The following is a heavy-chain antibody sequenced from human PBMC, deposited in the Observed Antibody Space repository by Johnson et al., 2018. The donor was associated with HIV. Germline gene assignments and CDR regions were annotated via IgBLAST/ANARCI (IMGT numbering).Heavy chain of an antibody. CDR2: IWHDGSNK. Sequence: QVQLVESGGGVVQPGRSLRLSCAASGFTLSNYGMHWVRQAPGKGLEWVAVIWHDGSNKYYADSVKGRFTISRDNSKNTLYLQMNSLRAEDTALYYCARPADYGDYSRDAFDIWGQGTMVTVSS. V-gene: IGHV3-33*01. D-gene: IGHD4-17*01. CDR3: ARPADYGDYSRDAFDI. CDR1: GFTLSNYG. J-gene: IGHJ3*02.